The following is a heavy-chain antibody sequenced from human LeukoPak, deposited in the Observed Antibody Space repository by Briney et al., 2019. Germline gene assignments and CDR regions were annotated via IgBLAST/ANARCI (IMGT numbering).Heavy chain of an antibody. V-gene: IGHV4-39*01. CDR1: GGSISSSSYY. Sequence: SETLSLTCTVSGGSISSSSYYWGWIRQPPGKGLEWIGGIYYSGSTYYNPSLKSRVTISVDTSKNQFSLKLSSVTAADTAVYYCARRAPYYYDSSGYYNYYYYMDVWGKGTTVTVSS. J-gene: IGHJ6*03. D-gene: IGHD3-22*01. CDR3: ARRAPYYYDSSGYYNYYYYMDV. CDR2: IYYSGST.